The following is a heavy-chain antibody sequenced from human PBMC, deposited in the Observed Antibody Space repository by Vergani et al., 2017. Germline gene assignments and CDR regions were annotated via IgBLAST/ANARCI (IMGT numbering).Heavy chain of an antibody. J-gene: IGHJ3*02. V-gene: IGHV4-39*01. Sequence: QLQLQESGPGLVKPSETLSLTCTVSGGSISSSSYYWGWIRQPPGKGLEWIGSIYYSGSTYYNPSLKSRVTISVDTSKNQFSLKLSSVTAADTAVYYCARHGPGFGELSAFDIWGQGTMVTVSS. CDR2: IYYSGST. CDR3: ARHGPGFGELSAFDI. D-gene: IGHD3-10*01. CDR1: GGSISSSSYY.